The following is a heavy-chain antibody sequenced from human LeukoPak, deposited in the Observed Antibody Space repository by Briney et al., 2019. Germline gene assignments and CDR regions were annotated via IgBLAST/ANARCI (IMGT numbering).Heavy chain of an antibody. D-gene: IGHD3-10*01. J-gene: IGHJ5*01. CDR3: ARARRSGGITMIRGVKDRGWFDS. Sequence: GGSLRLSCVASGFTFSSYWMTWVRQAPGKGLEWVANIRQDGSDQYYVDSVKGRFTISRDNSKNTLFLHMNSLRAEDTAVFYCARARRSGGITMIRGVKDRGWFDSWGQGILVTVSS. CDR2: IRQDGSDQ. CDR1: GFTFSSYW. V-gene: IGHV3-7*01.